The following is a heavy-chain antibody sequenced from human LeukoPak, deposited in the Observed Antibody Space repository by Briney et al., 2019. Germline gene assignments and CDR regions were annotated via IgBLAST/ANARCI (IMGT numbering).Heavy chain of an antibody. CDR3: ARGLDYGDFYYYYYYMDV. CDR1: GGSISSYY. Sequence: SETLSLTCTVSGGSISSYYWSWIRQPPGKGLEWIGYIYYSGSTNYNPSLKSRVTISVDTSKNQFSLKLSSVTAADTAVYYCARGLDYGDFYYYYYYMDVWGNGTTVTVSS. CDR2: IYYSGST. V-gene: IGHV4-59*01. D-gene: IGHD4-17*01. J-gene: IGHJ6*03.